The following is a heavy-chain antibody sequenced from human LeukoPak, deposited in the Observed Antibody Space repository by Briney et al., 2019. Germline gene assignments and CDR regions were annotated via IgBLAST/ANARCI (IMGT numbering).Heavy chain of an antibody. CDR2: ISAYNGNT. D-gene: IGHD6-13*01. J-gene: IGHJ6*02. Sequence: VASVKFSCNASGYTFTCYGISWVRQATGQGLEWMGWISAYNGNTNYAQKLQGRVTMTPDTSTSTAYMELRSLRSDDTAVYYCARDYLSVIAAAGTRYYYYGMDVWGQGTTVTVSS. CDR1: GYTFTCYG. V-gene: IGHV1-18*01. CDR3: ARDYLSVIAAAGTRYYYYGMDV.